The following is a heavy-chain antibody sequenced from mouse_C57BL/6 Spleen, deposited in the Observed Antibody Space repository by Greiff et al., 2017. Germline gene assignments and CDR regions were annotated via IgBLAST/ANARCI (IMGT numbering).Heavy chain of an antibody. CDR1: GYTFTSYW. J-gene: IGHJ2*01. CDR3: AGNWDVEDYFDY. D-gene: IGHD4-1*02. Sequence: VQLQQSGTELVKPGASVKLSCKASGYTFTSYWMHWVKQRPGQGLEWIGNINPSNGGTNYNEKFKSKATLTVDKSSSTAYIQLSSLTSEDSAVYYCAGNWDVEDYFDYWGQGTTLTVSS. CDR2: INPSNGGT. V-gene: IGHV1-53*01.